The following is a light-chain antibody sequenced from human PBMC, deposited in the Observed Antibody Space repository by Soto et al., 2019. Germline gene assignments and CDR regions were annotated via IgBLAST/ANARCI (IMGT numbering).Light chain of an antibody. CDR1: QSVSSSY. Sequence: DIVMTQSPDSLAVSLGERATLSCRASQSVSSSYLAWYQQKPGQAPRLLIYGASSRATGIPDRFSGSGSGTDFTLTISRLEPEDFAVYYCQQYGSSITFGQGTRLEIK. CDR3: QQYGSSIT. J-gene: IGKJ5*01. V-gene: IGKV3-20*01. CDR2: GAS.